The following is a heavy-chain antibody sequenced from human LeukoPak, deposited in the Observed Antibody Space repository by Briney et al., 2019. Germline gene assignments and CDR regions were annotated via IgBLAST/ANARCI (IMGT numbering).Heavy chain of an antibody. V-gene: IGHV5-51*01. CDR3: ARATLRYSSSWYNKAFDI. CDR2: IYPGDSDT. Sequence: LGESLKISCKGSGYSFTSYWIGWVRQMPGKGLEWMGIIYPGDSDTRYSPSFQGQVTISADKSISTAYLQWSSLKASDTAMYYCARATLRYSSSWYNKAFDIWGQGTMVTVSS. D-gene: IGHD6-13*01. J-gene: IGHJ3*02. CDR1: GYSFTSYW.